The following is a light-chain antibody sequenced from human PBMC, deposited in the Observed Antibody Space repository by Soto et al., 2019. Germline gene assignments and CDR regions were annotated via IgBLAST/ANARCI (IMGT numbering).Light chain of an antibody. CDR3: QQRSNWL. CDR2: DAS. J-gene: IGKJ3*01. CDR1: QSISSY. V-gene: IGKV3-11*01. Sequence: ENVLNQSPCTLSLSQGERATLSCRASQSISSYLAWYQQKPGQAPRLLIYDASNRATGIPARFSGSGSGTDFTLTISSLEPEDFGVYYCQQRSNWLFGPGTKVDVK.